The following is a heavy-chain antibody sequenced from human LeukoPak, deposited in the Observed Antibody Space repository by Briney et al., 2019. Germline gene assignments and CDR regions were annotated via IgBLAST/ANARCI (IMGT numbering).Heavy chain of an antibody. J-gene: IGHJ3*02. Sequence: SETLSLTCAVYGGSFSGYYWSWIRKPPGKGLEWTGEINQSGSTNYNPSLKSRVTISVDTSKNQFSLKLSSVTAADTAVYYCARGLYCSSTSCYENAFDIWGQGTMVTVSS. CDR2: INQSGST. V-gene: IGHV4-34*01. CDR3: ARGLYCSSTSCYENAFDI. CDR1: GGSFSGYY. D-gene: IGHD2-2*01.